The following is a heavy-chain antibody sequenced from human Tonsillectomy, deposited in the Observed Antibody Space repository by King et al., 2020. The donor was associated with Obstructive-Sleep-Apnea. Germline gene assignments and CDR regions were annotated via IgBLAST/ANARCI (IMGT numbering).Heavy chain of an antibody. J-gene: IGHJ4*02. CDR1: GFTFISYA. D-gene: IGHD5-24*01. CDR3: AKGLGRDGYSRFDY. Sequence: VQLVESGGGFVQPGGSLRLSCAASGFTFISYAMSGVRQAPGKGLEGVSAIIGSGVSTYYADSVKGRFTISRDNSKNTLYLQMNSLRAEDTAVYYCAKGLGRDGYSRFDYWGQGTLVTVSS. V-gene: IGHV3-23*04. CDR2: IIGSGVST.